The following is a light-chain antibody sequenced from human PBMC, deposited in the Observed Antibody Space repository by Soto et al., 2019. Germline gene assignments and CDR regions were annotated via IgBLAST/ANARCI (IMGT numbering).Light chain of an antibody. CDR3: SSFTTSSTWV. V-gene: IGLV2-14*01. J-gene: IGLJ3*02. CDR1: RSDIGGYNY. Sequence: QSALTQPASVSGPPGQSITISCTGTRSDIGGYNYVSWYQQHPGKAPKLMIYEVSNRPSGVSNRFSGSKSGNTASLTISGLQGEDEADYYCSSFTTSSTWVFGGGTKVTVL. CDR2: EVS.